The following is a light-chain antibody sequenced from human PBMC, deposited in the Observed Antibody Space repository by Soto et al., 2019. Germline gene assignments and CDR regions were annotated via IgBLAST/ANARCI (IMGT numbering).Light chain of an antibody. V-gene: IGKV1-5*01. CDR1: QSISSW. J-gene: IGKJ2*01. Sequence: DIQMTQSPSTLSASVGDRVTITCRASQSISSWLAWYQQKPGKAPKLLIYDASSLESGVPSRFSGSGSGTEFTLPISSLQPDDFATYYCQQYNSYPYTFGQGPKQEI. CDR3: QQYNSYPYT. CDR2: DAS.